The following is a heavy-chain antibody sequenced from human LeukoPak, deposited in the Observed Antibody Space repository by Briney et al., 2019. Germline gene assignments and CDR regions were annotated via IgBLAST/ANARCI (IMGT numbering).Heavy chain of an antibody. Sequence: SETLSLTCAGYGGSFSGYYWSWIRQPPGKGLEWIGEINHSGSTNYNPSIKSRVTISVDTSKNQFSLKLSSVTAADTAVYYCARGRQVYCSGGSCYWDFDYWGQGTLVTVSS. CDR2: INHSGST. D-gene: IGHD2-15*01. J-gene: IGHJ4*02. V-gene: IGHV4-34*01. CDR3: ARGRQVYCSGGSCYWDFDY. CDR1: GGSFSGYY.